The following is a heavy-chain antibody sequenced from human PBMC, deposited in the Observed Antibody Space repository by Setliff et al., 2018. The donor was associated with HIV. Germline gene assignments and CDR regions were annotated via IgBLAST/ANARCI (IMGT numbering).Heavy chain of an antibody. CDR2: IYTSGNSRYT. Sequence: PSETLSLTCTVSGASVTNVLYYWSWLRQPAGKGLEWIGHIYTSGNSRYTNYNSSLESRVAISLDTSSNQFSLKLSSVTAADTAAYHCAREREAWSAYDSWGQGTLVTVSS. CDR1: GASVTNVLYY. D-gene: IGHD3-3*01. V-gene: IGHV4-61*09. CDR3: AREREAWSAYDS. J-gene: IGHJ5*02.